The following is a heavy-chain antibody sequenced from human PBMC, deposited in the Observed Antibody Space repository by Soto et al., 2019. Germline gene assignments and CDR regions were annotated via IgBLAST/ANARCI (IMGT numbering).Heavy chain of an antibody. CDR2: ISYDGSNK. CDR3: AKVSDQPRVPFRYMEFYYFDY. V-gene: IGHV3-30*18. Sequence: GGSLRLSCAASGFTFSSYGMHWVRQAPGKGLEWVAVISYDGSNKYYADSVKGRFTISRDNSKNTLYLQMNSLRAEDTVVYYCAKVSDQPRVPFRYMEFYYFDYWGQGTLVTVSS. CDR1: GFTFSSYG. D-gene: IGHD3-3*01. J-gene: IGHJ4*02.